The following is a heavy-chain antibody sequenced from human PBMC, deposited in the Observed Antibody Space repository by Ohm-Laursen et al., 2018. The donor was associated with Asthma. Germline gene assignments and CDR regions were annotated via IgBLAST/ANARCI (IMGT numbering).Heavy chain of an antibody. CDR3: ARDSGYSGYFGSYLSYGMDV. CDR2: IKYDGREK. Sequence: SLRLSCAASGFTFRQNWMNRVRQAPGKGLEWVANIKYDGREKSYVYSVKGRFTISRDNTKNSLLLHMNGLRVEDTAVYYCARDSGYSGYFGSYLSYGMDVWGQGTTVTVSS. J-gene: IGHJ6*02. V-gene: IGHV3-7*01. D-gene: IGHD2/OR15-2a*01. CDR1: GFTFRQNW.